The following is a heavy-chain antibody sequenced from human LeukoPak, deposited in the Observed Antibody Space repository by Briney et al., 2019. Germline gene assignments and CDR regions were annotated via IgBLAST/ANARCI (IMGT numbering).Heavy chain of an antibody. CDR1: GGSISSGGYS. CDR3: ANHETYCSGGSCYLVDY. CDR2: IYHSGST. Sequence: SETLSLTCAVSGGSISSGGYSWSWIRQPPGKGLEWIGYIYHSGSTYYNPSLKSRVTISVDRSKNQFSPKLSSVTAADTAVYYCANHETYCSGGSCYLVDYWGQGTLVTVSS. J-gene: IGHJ4*02. V-gene: IGHV4-30-2*01. D-gene: IGHD2-15*01.